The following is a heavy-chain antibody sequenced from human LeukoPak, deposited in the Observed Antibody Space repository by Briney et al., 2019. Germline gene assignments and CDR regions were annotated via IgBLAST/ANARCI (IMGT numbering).Heavy chain of an antibody. CDR1: GYTFAGHS. Sequence: ASAKVSCKASGYTFAGHSIHWVRQAPGQRLEWMGWINAGTGYTKYSQRFQGRLTITRDTSASTVYMELISLRSEDTAVFYCGRSGGFYPAGYWGQGTQVTVSS. D-gene: IGHD3-22*01. CDR2: INAGTGYT. CDR3: GRSGGFYPAGY. V-gene: IGHV1-3*01. J-gene: IGHJ4*02.